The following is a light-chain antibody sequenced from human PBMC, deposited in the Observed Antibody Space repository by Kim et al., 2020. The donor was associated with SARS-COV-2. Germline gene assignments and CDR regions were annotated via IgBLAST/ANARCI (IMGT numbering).Light chain of an antibody. Sequence: GRPSTTSSTASMGSIASTYVQWYQQRPGSAPTTVIYEDNQRPSGVPDRFSGSIDSSSNSASLTISGLKTEDEADYYCQSYDSSNVVFGGGTKLTVL. J-gene: IGLJ2*01. CDR3: QSYDSSNVV. CDR2: EDN. CDR1: MGSIASTY. V-gene: IGLV6-57*02.